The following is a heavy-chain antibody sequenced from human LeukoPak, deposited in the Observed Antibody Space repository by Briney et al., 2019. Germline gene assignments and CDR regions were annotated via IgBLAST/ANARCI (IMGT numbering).Heavy chain of an antibody. V-gene: IGHV4-39*07. J-gene: IGHJ4*02. CDR2: IYYSGST. CDR3: ARVRSGSRPDY. Sequence: SETLSLTCTVSGGSISSSSYYWGWIRQPPGKGLEWIGSIYYSGSTYYNPSLKSRVTISVDTSKNQFSLKLSSVTAADTAVYYCARVRSGSRPDYWGQGTLVTVSS. CDR1: GGSISSSSYY. D-gene: IGHD1-26*01.